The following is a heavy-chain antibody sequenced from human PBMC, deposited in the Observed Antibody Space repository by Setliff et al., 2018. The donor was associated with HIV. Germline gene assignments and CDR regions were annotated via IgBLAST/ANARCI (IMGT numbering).Heavy chain of an antibody. V-gene: IGHV3-7*03. CDR1: GFTFSSHS. Sequence: GGSLRLSCAASGFTFSSHSMNWVRQAPGKGLEWVANIKQDGSEEYYVDSVKGRFTISRDNAKNSLYLQVNNLRAEDTAVYYCARGPSSTHWSPGYFQHWGQGTPVTVSS. D-gene: IGHD2-8*02. CDR2: IKQDGSEE. CDR3: ARGPSSTHWSPGYFQH. J-gene: IGHJ1*01.